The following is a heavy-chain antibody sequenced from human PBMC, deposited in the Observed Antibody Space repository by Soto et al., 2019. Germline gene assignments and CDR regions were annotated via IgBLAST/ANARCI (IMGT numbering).Heavy chain of an antibody. V-gene: IGHV1-69*12. D-gene: IGHD6-13*01. CDR1: GGTFSSYA. CDR3: AIYAAAGTERIPPPP. CDR2: IIPIFGTA. J-gene: IGHJ5*02. Sequence: QVQLVQSGAEVKKPGSSVKVSCKASGGTFSSYAISWVRQAPGQGLEWMGGIIPIFGTANYAQKFQGRVTNTADESPSTAYMELSSLRSEDTAVNYCAIYAAAGTERIPPPPWGQGTLVTVSS.